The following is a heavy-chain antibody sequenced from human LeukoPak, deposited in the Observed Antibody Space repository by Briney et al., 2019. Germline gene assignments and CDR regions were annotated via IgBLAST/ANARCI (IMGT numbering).Heavy chain of an antibody. D-gene: IGHD6-13*01. CDR2: ISSSSRYI. V-gene: IGHV3-21*01. J-gene: IGHJ4*02. CDR1: GFTFSSTS. CDR3: GRVSPRVAAAPFDY. Sequence: GGSLRLSCAASGFTFSSTSMNSVRPAPGGRLECVSSISSSSRYINYADSVKGRFTISRNNAKNSLYLQMTSLRAEDTAVNYCGRVSPRVAAAPFDYWGQGTLVTVS.